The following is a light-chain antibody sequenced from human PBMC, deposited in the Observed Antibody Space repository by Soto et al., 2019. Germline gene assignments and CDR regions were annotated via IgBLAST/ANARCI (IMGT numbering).Light chain of an antibody. J-gene: IGKJ1*01. CDR3: QQYNNWPPQT. CDR1: QRVSSGY. V-gene: IGKV3-15*01. Sequence: EIVLTQSPGTLSLSPGERATLSCRASQRVSSGYLAWYQQKPGQAPRLLIYGASTRATGIPARFSGSGSGTEFTLTISSLQSEDFAVYYCQQYNNWPPQTFGQGTKVDIK. CDR2: GAS.